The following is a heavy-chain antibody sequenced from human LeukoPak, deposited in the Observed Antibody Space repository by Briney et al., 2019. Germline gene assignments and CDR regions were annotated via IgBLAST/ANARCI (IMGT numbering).Heavy chain of an antibody. CDR2: ITTSDGNT. V-gene: IGHV3-23*01. CDR3: AKDGGLWVSAHWGDS. J-gene: IGHJ4*02. D-gene: IGHD7-27*01. Sequence: GGSLRLSCAASGFTFSSYTMSWVRQAPGKGLEWVSTITTSDGNTYYADSVKGRFTASRDNSKNTLFLQMNSLRAEDTAVYYCAKDGGLWVSAHWGDSWGRGTLVTVSS. CDR1: GFTFSSYT.